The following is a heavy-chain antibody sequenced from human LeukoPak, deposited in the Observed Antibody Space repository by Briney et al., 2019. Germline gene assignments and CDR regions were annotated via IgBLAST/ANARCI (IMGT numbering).Heavy chain of an antibody. J-gene: IGHJ4*02. CDR3: ARDFRYSGYDL. Sequence: ASVTVSCKASGYTFTSYVISWVRQAPGQGIEWMGWISAYNGNTNYAQTLQGRLTMTTDTSTSTAYMELRSLRSDDTAVYYCARDFRYSGYDLWGQGTLVTVSS. V-gene: IGHV1-18*01. D-gene: IGHD5-12*01. CDR2: ISAYNGNT. CDR1: GYTFTSYV.